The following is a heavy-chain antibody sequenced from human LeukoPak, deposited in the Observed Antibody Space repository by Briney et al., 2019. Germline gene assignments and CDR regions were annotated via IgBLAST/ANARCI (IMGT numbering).Heavy chain of an antibody. Sequence: GGSLRLSCGASGFTFSSHAMHWVRQAPGKGLEYVSSTNTDGNYIYYVESVRGRFTISRDNSKNTLHLQMGSLRPDDMGAYYWXXXXXXXXXXXXSXGQGTLVTVSS. CDR2: TNTDGNYI. CDR3: XXXXXXXXXXXXS. J-gene: IGHJ5*02. V-gene: IGHV3-64*02. CDR1: GFTFSSHA.